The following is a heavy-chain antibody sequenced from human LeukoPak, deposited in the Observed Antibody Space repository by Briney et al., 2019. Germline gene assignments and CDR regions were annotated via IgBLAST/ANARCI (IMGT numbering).Heavy chain of an antibody. Sequence: GGSLRLSRAASGFTFSRYSMSWVRQAPGKGLEWVSPISSGSSYIYYADSVKGRVTVSRDNAKNSLYLQMNSLRAEDTAVYYCARDQGGSGSYSRFDPWGQGTLVTVSS. V-gene: IGHV3-21*01. CDR3: ARDQGGSGSYSRFDP. J-gene: IGHJ5*02. D-gene: IGHD3-10*01. CDR2: ISSGSSYI. CDR1: GFTFSRYS.